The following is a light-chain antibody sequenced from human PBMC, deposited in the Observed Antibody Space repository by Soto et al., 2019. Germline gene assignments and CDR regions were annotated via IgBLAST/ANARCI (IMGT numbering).Light chain of an antibody. V-gene: IGLV2-8*01. J-gene: IGLJ3*02. CDR2: EVS. Sequence: QSALTQPASVSGSPGQSITISCTGTSSDVGGYNYVSWYQQHPGKAPKLMIYEVSKRPSGVPDRFSGSKSGNTASLTVSGLQAEDEADYYCNSYAGSNNWVFGGGTKVT. CDR1: SSDVGGYNY. CDR3: NSYAGSNNWV.